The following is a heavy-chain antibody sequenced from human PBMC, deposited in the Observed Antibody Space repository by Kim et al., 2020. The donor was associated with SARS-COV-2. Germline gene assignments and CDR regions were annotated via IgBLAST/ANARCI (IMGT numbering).Heavy chain of an antibody. CDR1: GYTFTSYG. Sequence: ASVKVSCKASGYTFTSYGISWVRQAPGQGLEWMGWISAYNGNTNYAQKLQGRVTMTTDTSTSTAYMELRSLRSDDTAVYYCARDRPTPSPDYYYGMDVWGQGTTVTVSS. V-gene: IGHV1-18*01. J-gene: IGHJ6*02. CDR3: ARDRPTPSPDYYYGMDV. CDR2: ISAYNGNT.